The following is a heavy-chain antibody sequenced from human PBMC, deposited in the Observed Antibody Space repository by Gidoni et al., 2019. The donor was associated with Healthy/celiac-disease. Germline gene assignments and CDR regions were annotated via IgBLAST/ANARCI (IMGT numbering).Heavy chain of an antibody. D-gene: IGHD2-15*01. CDR2: IIPILGIA. Sequence: QVQLVQSGAEVKKPGSSVKVSCKASGGTFSSYAISWVRQAPGQGLEWMGRIIPILGIANYAQKFQGRVTITADKSTSTAYMELSSLRSEDTAVYYCARDENCSGGSCYSGTYWYFDLWGRGTLVTVSS. V-gene: IGHV1-69*09. J-gene: IGHJ2*01. CDR1: GGTFSSYA. CDR3: ARDENCSGGSCYSGTYWYFDL.